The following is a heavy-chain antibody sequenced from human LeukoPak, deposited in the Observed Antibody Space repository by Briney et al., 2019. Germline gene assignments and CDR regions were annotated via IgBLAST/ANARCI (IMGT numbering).Heavy chain of an antibody. CDR1: GFTFSSYA. V-gene: IGHV3-30-3*01. CDR3: ARARTGDSIGGFDY. J-gene: IGHJ4*02. Sequence: GRSLRLSCAASGFTFSSYAMHWVRQAPGKGLEWVAVISYDGSNKYYADSVKGRFTISRDNSKNTLYLQMNSLRAEDTAVYYCARARTGDSIGGFDYWGQGTLVTVSS. D-gene: IGHD7-27*01. CDR2: ISYDGSNK.